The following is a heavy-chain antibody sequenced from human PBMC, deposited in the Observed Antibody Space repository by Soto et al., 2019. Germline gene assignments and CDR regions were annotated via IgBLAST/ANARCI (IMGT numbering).Heavy chain of an antibody. J-gene: IGHJ3*02. Sequence: EVQLVESGGGLVQPGRSLKLSCAASGFTFGDDAMHWVRQAPGKGLEWVSSSGWNSGSIAYADSVKGRFTISRDNVKNSLYLQMNSLRTEDTALYYCAKGRGASQKDAFDIWGQGTMVTVSS. V-gene: IGHV3-9*01. CDR2: SGWNSGSI. D-gene: IGHD1-26*01. CDR3: AKGRGASQKDAFDI. CDR1: GFTFGDDA.